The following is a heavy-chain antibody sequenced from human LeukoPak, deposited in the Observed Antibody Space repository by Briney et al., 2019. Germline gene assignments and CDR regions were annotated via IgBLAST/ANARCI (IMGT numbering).Heavy chain of an antibody. D-gene: IGHD4-17*01. CDR3: ARQTTANGQS. Sequence: PGESLKISCKGSGYSFTNYWIGWVRQMPGKGLEWMGIIYPGDSDIIYSPSFQGQVTISADKSITTAYLQWRSLKASDTAIYYCARQTTANGQSWGQGTLVTVSS. V-gene: IGHV5-51*01. J-gene: IGHJ4*02. CDR1: GYSFTNYW. CDR2: IYPGDSDI.